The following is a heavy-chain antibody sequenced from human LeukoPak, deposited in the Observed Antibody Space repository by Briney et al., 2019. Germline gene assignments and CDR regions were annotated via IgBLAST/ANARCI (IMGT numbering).Heavy chain of an antibody. CDR3: ARDRDYSNYDY. D-gene: IGHD4-11*01. CDR1: GGSISSGSYY. J-gene: IGHJ4*02. CDR2: IYTSGST. V-gene: IGHV4-61*02. Sequence: PSETLSLTCTVSGGSISSGSYYWSWIRQPAGKGLEWIGRIYTSGSTNYNPSLKSRVTISVDTSKNQFSLKLSSVTAADTAVYYCARDRDYSNYDYWGQGTLVTVSS.